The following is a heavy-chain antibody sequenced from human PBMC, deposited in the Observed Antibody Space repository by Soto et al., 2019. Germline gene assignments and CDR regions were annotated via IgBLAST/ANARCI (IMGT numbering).Heavy chain of an antibody. Sequence: EVQLVESGGGLMKPGGSLRLSCVASGFTFSNAWMNWVRQAPGKGLEWVGRIKSKADGETTDYAAPVTGRFSISRDDSESTLYLEMISLRSEDTAVYYCTKLPRFDSSGYHYPTRDYCGHGTLVTVSS. CDR2: IKSKADGETT. D-gene: IGHD3-22*01. CDR1: GFTFSNAW. V-gene: IGHV3-15*07. J-gene: IGHJ4*01. CDR3: TKLPRFDSSGYHYPTRDY.